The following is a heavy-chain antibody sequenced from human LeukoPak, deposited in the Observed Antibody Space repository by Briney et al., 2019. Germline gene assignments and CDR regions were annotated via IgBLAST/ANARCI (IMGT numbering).Heavy chain of an antibody. D-gene: IGHD3-10*01. Sequence: GGSLRLSCAASGFTFSNYAMSWVRQAPGKGLEWVSAISGSGGSTYYADSVKGRFTISRDNSKNTLYLQINSLRAEDTALYYWAKPRNYYNYYYGMDVWGQGTTVTVSS. CDR3: AKPRNYYNYYYGMDV. J-gene: IGHJ6*02. CDR1: GFTFSNYA. CDR2: ISGSGGST. V-gene: IGHV3-23*01.